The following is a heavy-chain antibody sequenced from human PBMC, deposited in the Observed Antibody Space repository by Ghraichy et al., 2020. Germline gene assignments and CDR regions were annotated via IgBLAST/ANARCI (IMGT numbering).Heavy chain of an antibody. Sequence: GGSLRLSCAASVFTFSSYAMSWVRQAPGKGLEWVSAISGSGGSTYYADSVKGRFTISRDNSKNTLYLQMNSLRAEDTAVYYCAKDHYYDSSGLSDYWGQGTLVTVSS. CDR3: AKDHYYDSSGLSDY. J-gene: IGHJ4*02. D-gene: IGHD3-22*01. V-gene: IGHV3-23*01. CDR1: VFTFSSYA. CDR2: ISGSGGST.